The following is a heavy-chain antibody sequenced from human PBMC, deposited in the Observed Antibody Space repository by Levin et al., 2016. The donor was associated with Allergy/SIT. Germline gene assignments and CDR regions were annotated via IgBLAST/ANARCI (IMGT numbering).Heavy chain of an antibody. Sequence: GESLKISCAASGFTFSSYGMHWVRQAPGKGLEWVAVIWYDGSNKYYADSVKGRFTISRDNSKNTLYLQMNSLRAEDTAVYYCARGAENAFDIWGQGTMVTVSS. CDR1: GFTFSSYG. D-gene: IGHD1-14*01. CDR3: ARGAENAFDI. J-gene: IGHJ3*02. V-gene: IGHV3-33*01. CDR2: IWYDGSNK.